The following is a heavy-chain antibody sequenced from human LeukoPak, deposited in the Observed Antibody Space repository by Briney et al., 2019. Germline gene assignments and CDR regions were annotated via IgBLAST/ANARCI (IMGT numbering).Heavy chain of an antibody. CDR2: ITGSGDTT. CDR3: AKWGDYDILTGYYVSDF. Sequence: GSLRLSCAASGFIFRNYAMSWVRQATGKGLEWVSAITGSGDTTYYADSVKGRFTISRDNSKNTLYVEMNTLRAEDTAVYYCAKWGDYDILTGYYVSDFWGQGTLVTVSS. CDR1: GFIFRNYA. V-gene: IGHV3-23*01. J-gene: IGHJ4*02. D-gene: IGHD3-9*01.